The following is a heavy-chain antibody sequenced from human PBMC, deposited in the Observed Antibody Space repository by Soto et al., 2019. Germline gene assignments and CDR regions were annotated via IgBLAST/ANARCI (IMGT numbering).Heavy chain of an antibody. CDR3: AREGQQLAVEY. V-gene: IGHV1-3*01. J-gene: IGHJ4*02. CDR1: GYNFRRYA. D-gene: IGHD1-1*01. CDR2: ISVANGKA. Sequence: QVQLVQSGAEVKKPGASVRVSCQTSGYNFRRYAMHWVRQAPGQTLEWMGWISVANGKAKSAQDFEDRLTITRDTSTTTVYMELTSLTSEDTAIYFCAREGQQLAVEYWGQGTLVTVSS.